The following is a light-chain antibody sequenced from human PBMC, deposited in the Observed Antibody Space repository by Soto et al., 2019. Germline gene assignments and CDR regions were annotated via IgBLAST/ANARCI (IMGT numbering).Light chain of an antibody. CDR2: ANT. J-gene: IGLJ1*01. Sequence: QSVLTQPPSVSGAPGQRVTISCTGSSSNIGAGYDVHWYQQLPGTAPKLLIYANTNRPSGVPDRFSGSQSGTSASLAITGLQAEDEADYYCQSYDSSLSGSGVFGTGTKLPS. CDR3: QSYDSSLSGSGV. CDR1: SSNIGAGYD. V-gene: IGLV1-40*01.